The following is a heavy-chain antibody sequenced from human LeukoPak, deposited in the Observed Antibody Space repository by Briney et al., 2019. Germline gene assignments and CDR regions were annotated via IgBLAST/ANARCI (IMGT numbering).Heavy chain of an antibody. CDR2: ISRNGGKT. CDR3: AKEGLKRDGQLEGMDV. J-gene: IGHJ6*02. Sequence: PGGSLRLSCAASGFTFDDYTMHWVRQAPGKSLEWVSLISRNGGKTSYVDSVKGRFTISRDNSKNSLYLQMNSLRSEDTALYYCAKEGLKRDGQLEGMDVWGQRNTVNVS. D-gene: IGHD5-24*01. V-gene: IGHV3-43*01. CDR1: GFTFDDYT.